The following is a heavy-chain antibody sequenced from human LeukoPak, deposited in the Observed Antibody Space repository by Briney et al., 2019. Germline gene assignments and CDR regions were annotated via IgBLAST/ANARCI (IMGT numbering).Heavy chain of an antibody. CDR2: ISGSGGST. Sequence: GGSLRLSCVDSGFTFTNAWMSWVRQAPGKGLEWVSAISGSGGSTYYADSVKGRFTISRDNSKNTLYLQMNSLRAEDTAVYYCAKSAAGWWDYWGQGTLVTVSS. V-gene: IGHV3-23*01. D-gene: IGHD2-15*01. CDR1: GFTFTNAW. J-gene: IGHJ4*02. CDR3: AKSAAGWWDY.